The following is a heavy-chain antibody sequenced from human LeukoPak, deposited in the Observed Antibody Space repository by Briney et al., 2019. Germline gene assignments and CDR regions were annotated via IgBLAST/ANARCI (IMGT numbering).Heavy chain of an antibody. CDR1: GYTFTSYA. V-gene: IGHV1-3*01. CDR3: ARVCPHYYDSSGYYCFDY. Sequence: ASVKVSCKASGYTFTSYAMHWVRQAPGQRLEWMGWINAGDGNTKYSQKFQGRVTITRDTSASTAYMELSSLRSEDTAVYYCARVCPHYYDSSGYYCFDYWGQGTLVTVSS. D-gene: IGHD3-22*01. J-gene: IGHJ4*02. CDR2: INAGDGNT.